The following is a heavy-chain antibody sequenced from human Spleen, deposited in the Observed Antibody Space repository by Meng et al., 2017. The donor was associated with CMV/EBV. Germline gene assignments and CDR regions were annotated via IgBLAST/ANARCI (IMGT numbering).Heavy chain of an antibody. CDR1: FSSYA. D-gene: IGHD2-15*01. Sequence: FSSYAITWVRQAPGQGLEWMGTIIPILAITKYAQKFQGRVTITADKTSSTVYMELSSLRSDDTAVYYCRRYTDIVSVIAATRDYWFDPWGQGTLVTVSS. J-gene: IGHJ5*02. CDR3: RRYTDIVSVIAATRDYWFDP. CDR2: IIPILAIT. V-gene: IGHV1-69*04.